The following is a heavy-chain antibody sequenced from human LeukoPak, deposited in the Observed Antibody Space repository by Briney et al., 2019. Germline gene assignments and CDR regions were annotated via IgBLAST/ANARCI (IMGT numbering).Heavy chain of an antibody. CDR2: INPNTGDT. J-gene: IGHJ5*02. V-gene: IGHV1-2*02. Sequence: ASVKVSCKASGYSFTGYYIYWVRQAPGQGLEYVGWINPNTGDTDSAQKYRGRVTLTRDTSISTAYMELTSLATDDTAVYYCASSDHYQAWGQGTLVNVSS. CDR3: ASSDHYQA. CDR1: GYSFTGYY. D-gene: IGHD2-2*01.